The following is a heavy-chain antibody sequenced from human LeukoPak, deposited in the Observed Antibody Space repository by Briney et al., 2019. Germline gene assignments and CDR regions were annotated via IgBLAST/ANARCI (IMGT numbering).Heavy chain of an antibody. CDR1: GFTFSSYA. Sequence: PGGSLRLSCAASGFTFSSYAMSWVRQAPGKGLEWVSAISGSGGSTYYADSVKGRFTISRDNSKNTLYLQVNSLRAEDTAVYYCAKMPEASRLLRYFDWLSQHANFDYWGQGTLVTVSS. CDR3: AKMPEASRLLRYFDWLSQHANFDY. J-gene: IGHJ4*02. CDR2: ISGSGGST. V-gene: IGHV3-23*01. D-gene: IGHD3-9*01.